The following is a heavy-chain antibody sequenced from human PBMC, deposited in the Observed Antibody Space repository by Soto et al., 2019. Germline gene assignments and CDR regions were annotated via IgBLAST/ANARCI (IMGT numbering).Heavy chain of an antibody. CDR1: GFSFSSAW. CDR3: ARDRAYSRFDY. D-gene: IGHD4-4*01. V-gene: IGHV3-7*03. CDR2: MNEDGSER. J-gene: IGHJ4*02. Sequence: GSLRLSCAVSGFSFSSAWMIWIRQAPGKGLERVAIMNEDGSERYYVDSVKGRFTISRDNAKNALFLQMNSLRVEDTAVYFCARDRAYSRFDYWGQGSLVTVSS.